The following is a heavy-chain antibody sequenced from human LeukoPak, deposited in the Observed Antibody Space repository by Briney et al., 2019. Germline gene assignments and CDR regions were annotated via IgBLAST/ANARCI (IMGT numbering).Heavy chain of an antibody. D-gene: IGHD2-15*01. Sequence: SETLSLTCTVSGGSISSYYWSWIRQPPGKGLEWIGYIYYSGSNNYNPSLKSRVTISVDTSKNQFSRKLSSVTAADTAVYCCARLEGGIVVVVADWGQGTLVTVSS. J-gene: IGHJ4*02. V-gene: IGHV4-59*08. CDR2: IYYSGSN. CDR1: GGSISSYY. CDR3: ARLEGGIVVVVAD.